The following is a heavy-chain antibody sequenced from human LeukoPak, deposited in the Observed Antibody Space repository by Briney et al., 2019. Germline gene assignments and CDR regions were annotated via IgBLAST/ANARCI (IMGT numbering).Heavy chain of an antibody. D-gene: IGHD3-22*01. V-gene: IGHV4-38-2*02. CDR1: GVSISGNY. CDR3: ARERGDRSGYYSTGFDY. Sequence: SETLSLTCTVSGVSISGNYWSWIRQPPGKGLEWIGSIYHSGSTYYNPSLKSRVTISVDTSKNQFSLRLSSVTAADTAVYYCARERGDRSGYYSTGFDYWGQGILVTVSS. J-gene: IGHJ4*02. CDR2: IYHSGST.